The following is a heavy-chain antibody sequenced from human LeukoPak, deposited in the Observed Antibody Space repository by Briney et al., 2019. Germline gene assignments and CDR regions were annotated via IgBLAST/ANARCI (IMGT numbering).Heavy chain of an antibody. CDR2: IYYSGST. J-gene: IGHJ4*02. V-gene: IGHV4-31*03. D-gene: IGHD3-22*01. Sequence: KSSQTLSLTCTVSGGSISSGGYYWSWIRQHPGKGLEWIGYIYYSGSTYYNPSLKSRVTISVDTSKNQFSLKLSSVTAADTAVYYCARLRSHYYDSSGYYYFDYWGQGTLVTVSS. CDR3: ARLRSHYYDSSGYYYFDY. CDR1: GGSISSGGYY.